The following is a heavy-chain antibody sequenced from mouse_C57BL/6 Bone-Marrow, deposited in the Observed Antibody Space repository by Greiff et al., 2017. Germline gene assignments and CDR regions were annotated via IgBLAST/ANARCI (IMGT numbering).Heavy chain of an antibody. CDR3: ARMDY. CDR1: GYTFTGYW. CDR2: ILPGSGST. V-gene: IGHV1-9*01. J-gene: IGHJ4*01. Sequence: QVQLQQSGAELMKPGASVKLSCKATGYTFTGYWIEWVKQRPGHGLEWIGEILPGSGSTNSNEKFKGKAPFTADTSSNTAYMRLSSLTTEDSAIYYCARMDYWGQGTSVTVSS.